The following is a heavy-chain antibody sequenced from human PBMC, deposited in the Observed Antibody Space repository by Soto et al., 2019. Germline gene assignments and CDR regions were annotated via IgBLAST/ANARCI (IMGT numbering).Heavy chain of an antibody. CDR2: IIPILGIA. V-gene: IGHV1-69*02. D-gene: IGHD3-10*01. CDR3: ARVDADGTMVRGVQPYYFDY. CDR1: GGTFSSYT. Sequence: QVQLVQSGAEVKKPGSSVKVSCKASGGTFSSYTISWVRQAPGQGLEWMGRIIPILGIANYAQKFQGRVTITADKSTSTAYMELSSLRSEDTAVYYCARVDADGTMVRGVQPYYFDYWGQGTLVTVSS. J-gene: IGHJ4*02.